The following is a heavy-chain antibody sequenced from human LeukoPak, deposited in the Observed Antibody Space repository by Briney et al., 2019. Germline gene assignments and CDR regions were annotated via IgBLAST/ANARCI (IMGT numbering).Heavy chain of an antibody. J-gene: IGHJ3*02. CDR1: GYTFTGYY. V-gene: IGHV1-2*02. CDR2: INPNSGGT. D-gene: IGHD1-26*01. CDR3: AREAYSAYAFDI. Sequence: ASVNVSCKASGYTFTGYYMHWVRQAPGQGLEWMGWINPNSGGTNYAQKFQGRVTMTRDTSISTAYMELSRLRSEDTAVYYCAREAYSAYAFDIWGQGTMVTVSS.